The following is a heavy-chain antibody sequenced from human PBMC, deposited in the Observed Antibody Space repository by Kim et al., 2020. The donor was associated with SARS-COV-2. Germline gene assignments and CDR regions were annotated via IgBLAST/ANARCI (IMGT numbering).Heavy chain of an antibody. J-gene: IGHJ3*02. CDR3: AREEITIVGNHAFDI. Sequence: SETLSLNCTVSGGFISSYYWSWIRQPAGKGLEWIGRIYTSGSTNYNPSLKSRVTMSVDTSKNQFSLKLSSVTAADTAVYYCAREEITIVGNHAFDIWGQGTMVTVSS. CDR1: GGFISSYY. CDR2: IYTSGST. D-gene: IGHD3-9*01. V-gene: IGHV4-4*07.